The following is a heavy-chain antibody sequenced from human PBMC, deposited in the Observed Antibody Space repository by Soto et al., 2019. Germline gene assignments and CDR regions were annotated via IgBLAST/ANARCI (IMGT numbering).Heavy chain of an antibody. Sequence: EVHLVESGGGLVQPGGSLRLSCAASGFTFSSYGINWVRQAPGKGLEWLSYISGSSTPIYYADSVKGRFTISRDNAKNSVSLQMNSLRDEDTAVYYCARDKSRSFDFWGQGTLVTVSS. CDR2: ISGSSTPI. J-gene: IGHJ4*02. D-gene: IGHD6-6*01. V-gene: IGHV3-48*02. CDR1: GFTFSSYG. CDR3: ARDKSRSFDF.